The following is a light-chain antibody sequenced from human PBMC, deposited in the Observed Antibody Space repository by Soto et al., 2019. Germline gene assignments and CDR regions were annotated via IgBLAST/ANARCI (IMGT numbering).Light chain of an antibody. CDR1: QSISSW. J-gene: IGKJ2*01. V-gene: IGKV1-5*01. CDR3: QQYNSYLYT. CDR2: DAS. Sequence: DIQMTQSPSTLSASVGDRVTITCRASQSISSWLAWYQQKPGKAPKLLIYDASSLESGVPSRFSGSGSGTEFTLTISSLQPDDFATYYCQQYNSYLYTFGQGTKVDIX.